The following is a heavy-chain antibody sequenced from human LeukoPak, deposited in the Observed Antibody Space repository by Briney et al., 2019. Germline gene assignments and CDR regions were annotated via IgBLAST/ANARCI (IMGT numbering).Heavy chain of an antibody. J-gene: IGHJ2*01. D-gene: IGHD5-12*01. CDR3: GRQVGYGRWYFDL. CDR2: ISYSGST. V-gene: IGHV4-59*08. Sequence: SETLSLTCTVSGGSIRGYFWSWIRQPPGKGPQWIGFISYSGSTNYNPSLKSRVTISVDTSKNQFSLNLSSVTAADTAVYYCGRQVGYGRWYFDLWGRGTLVTVSS. CDR1: GGSIRGYF.